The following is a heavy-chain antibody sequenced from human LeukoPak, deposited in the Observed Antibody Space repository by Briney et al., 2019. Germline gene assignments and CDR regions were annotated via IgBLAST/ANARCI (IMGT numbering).Heavy chain of an antibody. Sequence: GGSLRLSCAASGFTFSSYAMSWVRQAPGKGLGWVSAISGSGGSTYYADSVKGRFTISRDNSKNTLYLQMNSLRAEGTAVYYCANPIPALSSIATRPGQHWGQGTLVTVSS. V-gene: IGHV3-23*01. CDR2: ISGSGGST. CDR3: ANPIPALSSIATRPGQH. J-gene: IGHJ1*01. D-gene: IGHD6-6*01. CDR1: GFTFSSYA.